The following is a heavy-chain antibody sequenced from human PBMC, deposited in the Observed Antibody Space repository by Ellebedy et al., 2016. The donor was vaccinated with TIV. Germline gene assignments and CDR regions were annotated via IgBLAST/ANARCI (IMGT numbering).Heavy chain of an antibody. CDR2: IFHSWST. CDR1: GSSISRDS. CDR3: ARSRIFLSHNFIDP. Sequence: MPSETLSLTCTVAGSSISRDSWSWIRQRPGNGLEWRGYIFHSWSTIYNPSLRSRVTISLDKSQKEVSLNLTSVTAADTAVYYCARSRIFLSHNFIDPWGQGSLVTVSS. D-gene: IGHD5/OR15-5a*01. V-gene: IGHV4-59*12. J-gene: IGHJ5*02.